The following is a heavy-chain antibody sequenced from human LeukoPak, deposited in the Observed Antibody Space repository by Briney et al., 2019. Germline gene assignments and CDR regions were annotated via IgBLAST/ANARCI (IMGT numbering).Heavy chain of an antibody. CDR3: ATSTTWHQSVVS. V-gene: IGHV3-23*01. CDR2: ISGAGGST. D-gene: IGHD2/OR15-2a*01. CDR1: GFTFSSYA. J-gene: IGHJ5*02. Sequence: PGGSLRLSCAASGFTFSSYAMNWVRQAPGKGLEWVSSISGAGGSTSYADSVEGRFIISRDYSKDTLYLQMDSHGVEHTAVYFCATSTTWHQSVVSWGQGTPVTVSS.